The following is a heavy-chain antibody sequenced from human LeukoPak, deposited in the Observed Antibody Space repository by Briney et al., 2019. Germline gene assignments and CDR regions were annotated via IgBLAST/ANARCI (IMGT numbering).Heavy chain of an antibody. Sequence: GGSLRLSCTTSGFTFGDYAMSWVRQAPGKGLEWVGFIRSKAYGGTIEYAASVKGRFTISRDDSKSIAYLQMNSLKIEDTALYYCTRGAIQLWIHNGMDVWGQGTTVTVSS. CDR2: IRSKAYGGTI. CDR3: TRGAIQLWIHNGMDV. CDR1: GFTFGDYA. J-gene: IGHJ6*02. D-gene: IGHD5-18*01. V-gene: IGHV3-49*04.